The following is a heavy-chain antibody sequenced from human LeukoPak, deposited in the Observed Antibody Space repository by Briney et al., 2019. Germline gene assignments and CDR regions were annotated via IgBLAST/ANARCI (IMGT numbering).Heavy chain of an antibody. CDR3: ARHAYGDYDRYFDY. J-gene: IGHJ4*02. CDR1: GGSISTYY. Sequence: PSETLSLTCTVSGGSISTYYWSWIRQPPRKGLEWIGYIYYYGSTDYNPSLKSRVTISIDTSKNQFSLKLNSVTAADTAVYYCARHAYGDYDRYFDYWGQGILVTVSS. CDR2: IYYYGST. V-gene: IGHV4-59*08. D-gene: IGHD4-17*01.